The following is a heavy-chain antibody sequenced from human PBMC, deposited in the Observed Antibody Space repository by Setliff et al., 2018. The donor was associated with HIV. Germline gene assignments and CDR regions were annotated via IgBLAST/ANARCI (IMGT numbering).Heavy chain of an antibody. J-gene: IGHJ4*02. CDR3: AKGGDRAMINFDH. D-gene: IGHD5-18*01. V-gene: IGHV1-3*04. CDR1: GYTFSTYP. CDR2: INTGNDNT. Sequence: ASVKVSCKTTGYTFSTYPMHWVRQAPGQRLEWMGWINTGNDNTRYSQKFQGRVTITWDTSASTAYMELSSLTSEDTAVYYCAKGGDRAMINFDHWGQGTLVTVSS.